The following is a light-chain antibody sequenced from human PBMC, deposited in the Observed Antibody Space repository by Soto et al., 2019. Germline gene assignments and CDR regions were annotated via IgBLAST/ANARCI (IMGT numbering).Light chain of an antibody. Sequence: DVQMTQSPSSLSASVGDIVTITCRASQTINSYLNWYQQKPEKAPKLLIYAASSLKSGVPSRFSGSGSGTDFTLTISNLQPEDFATYYCQQSYSTFKTFGQGTKVESK. CDR3: QQSYSTFKT. CDR1: QTINSY. CDR2: AAS. V-gene: IGKV1-39*01. J-gene: IGKJ1*01.